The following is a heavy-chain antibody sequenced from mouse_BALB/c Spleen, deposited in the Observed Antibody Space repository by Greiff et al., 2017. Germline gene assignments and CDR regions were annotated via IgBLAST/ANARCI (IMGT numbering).Heavy chain of an antibody. CDR2: IYPGNSDT. D-gene: IGHD2-4*01. V-gene: IGHV1-5*01. CDR3: TYYDYDGTSAWFAY. Sequence: QLQQSGTVLARPGASVKMSCKASGYTFTSYWMHWVKQRPGQGLEWIGAIYPGNSDTSYNQKFKGKAKLTAVTSTSTAYMELSSLTNEDSAVYYCTYYDYDGTSAWFAYWGQGTLVTVSA. J-gene: IGHJ3*01. CDR1: GYTFTSYW.